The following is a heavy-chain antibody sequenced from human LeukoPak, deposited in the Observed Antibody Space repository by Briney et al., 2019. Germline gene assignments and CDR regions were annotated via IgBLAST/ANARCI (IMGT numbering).Heavy chain of an antibody. D-gene: IGHD3-3*01. J-gene: IGHJ4*02. V-gene: IGHV2-5*02. CDR2: IYWDDDK. CDR3: AHSRNFPLVAGPLEY. Sequence: SGPTLVKPTQTLTLTCSFSGFSFSTPGVGVGWIRQPPGKALEWLALIYWDDDKYYNPSMNSRLSITRDTSKNQVVLTLTNLDPLDTATYYCAHSRNFPLVAGPLEYWGQGTLVTVSS. CDR1: GFSFSTPGVG.